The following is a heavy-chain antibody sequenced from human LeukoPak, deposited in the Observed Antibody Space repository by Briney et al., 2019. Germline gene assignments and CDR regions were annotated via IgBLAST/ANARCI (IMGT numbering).Heavy chain of an antibody. J-gene: IGHJ2*01. CDR1: GVSSSSYY. Sequence: KPSETLSLTCPVSGVSSSSYYWSWIRPPPGKGLEGIGYIYYSGRTNYNPSVKRGVTISGDTSKNQVSLKLSSLTAADTAVYYCARDKVNWYFDLWGRGTLVTVSS. V-gene: IGHV4-59*01. CDR3: ARDKVNWYFDL. CDR2: IYYSGRT.